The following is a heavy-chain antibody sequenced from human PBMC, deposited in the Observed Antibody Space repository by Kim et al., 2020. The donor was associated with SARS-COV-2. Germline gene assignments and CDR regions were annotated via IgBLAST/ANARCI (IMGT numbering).Heavy chain of an antibody. J-gene: IGHJ4*02. Sequence: GGSLRLSCSASGFTFTDYWMTWVRQAPGKGLEWVANITRDESRKNYADSVRGRFTVSRDNAKSSLQLHLNSLTAEDTAFYYCVKDETYARSSLVDTTSWYDRLDDWGQGTLVAVSS. D-gene: IGHD1-1*01. CDR3: VKDETYARSSLVDTTSWYDRLDD. V-gene: IGHV3-7*01. CDR1: GFTFTDYW. CDR2: ITRDESRK.